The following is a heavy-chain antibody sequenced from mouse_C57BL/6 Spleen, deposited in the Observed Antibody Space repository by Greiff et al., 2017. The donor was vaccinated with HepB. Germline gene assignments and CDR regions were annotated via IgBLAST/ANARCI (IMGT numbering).Heavy chain of an antibody. CDR3: AKNRGSNYLYYFDY. Sequence: VQLQQSGPGLVQPSQSLSITCTVSGFSLTSYGLHWVRQSPGKGLEWLGVIWRGGSTDYNAAFMSRLSITKDNSKSQVFFKMNSLQADDTAIYYCAKNRGSNYLYYFDYWGQGTTLTVSS. CDR2: IWRGGST. V-gene: IGHV2-5*01. J-gene: IGHJ2*01. D-gene: IGHD2-5*01. CDR1: GFSLTSYG.